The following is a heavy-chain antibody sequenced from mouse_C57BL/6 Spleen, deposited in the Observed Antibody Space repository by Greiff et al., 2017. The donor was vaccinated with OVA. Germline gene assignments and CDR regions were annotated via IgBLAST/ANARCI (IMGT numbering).Heavy chain of an antibody. CDR1: GYTLTDYE. V-gene: IGHV1-15*01. CDR3: TRYITTVFDY. Sequence: VQLQQSGAELVRPGASVTLSCKASGYTLTDYEMHWGKRTPVHGLEGIGAIDPETGGTAYNQKFKGKAILTADKSSSTAYMELRSLTSEDSAVYYCTRYITTVFDYWGQGTTLTVSS. CDR2: IDPETGGT. D-gene: IGHD1-1*01. J-gene: IGHJ2*01.